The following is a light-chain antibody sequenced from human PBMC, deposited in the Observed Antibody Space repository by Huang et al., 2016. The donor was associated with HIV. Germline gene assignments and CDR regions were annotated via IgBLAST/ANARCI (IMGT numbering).Light chain of an antibody. Sequence: EIVMTQSPATLTVSPGERATLSCRASQSINNKLAWYQQKPGQDPRLRICDASTRATGIPARFSGSVSGTEFTLTISGLQSEDSALYYCQQYNNWPPRTFGQGTNVVIK. V-gene: IGKV3-15*01. J-gene: IGKJ1*01. CDR3: QQYNNWPPRT. CDR2: DAS. CDR1: QSINNK.